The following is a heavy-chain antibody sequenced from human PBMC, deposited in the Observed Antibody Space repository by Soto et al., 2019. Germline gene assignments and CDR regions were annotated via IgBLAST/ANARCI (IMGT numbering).Heavy chain of an antibody. Sequence: PGGSLRLSCAASGFTFTRYSMNWVRQAPGKGLEWVSSTSSTTNYIYYADSMKGRFTVSRDNAKNSVYLEMNSLSAEDTAVYYCARESEDLTSNFDYWGQGTQVTVSS. V-gene: IGHV3-21*01. CDR2: TSSTTNYI. J-gene: IGHJ4*02. CDR1: GFTFTRYS. CDR3: ARESEDLTSNFDY.